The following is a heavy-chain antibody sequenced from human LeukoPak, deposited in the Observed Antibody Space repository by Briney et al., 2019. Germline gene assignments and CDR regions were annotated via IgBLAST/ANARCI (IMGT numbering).Heavy chain of an antibody. D-gene: IGHD3-10*01. CDR3: ASRKIRGVSYYYYYYGMDV. CDR2: INHSGST. V-gene: IGHV4-34*01. J-gene: IGHJ6*02. CDR1: GGSFSGYY. Sequence: KPSETLSLTCAVYGGSFSGYYWSWIRQPPGKGLEWIGEINHSGSTNYNPSLKSRVTISVDTSKNQFSLKLSSVTAADTAVYYCASRKIRGVSYYYYYYGMDVWGQGTTVTVSS.